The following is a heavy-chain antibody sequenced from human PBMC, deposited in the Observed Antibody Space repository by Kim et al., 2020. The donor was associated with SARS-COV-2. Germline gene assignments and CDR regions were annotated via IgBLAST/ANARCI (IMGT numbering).Heavy chain of an antibody. CDR3: ARDLRADTSGNYYYGMDV. J-gene: IGHJ6*02. Sequence: SVKVSCKASGGTFSRYAINWVRQAPGQGLEWMGGIIPMSGTTNYAQKFKGRVTITADESTSTAYMELSSLRSEDAAVFYCARDLRADTSGNYYYGMDVWGQGTTVTVSS. CDR1: GGTFSRYA. D-gene: IGHD3-22*01. V-gene: IGHV1-69*13. CDR2: IIPMSGTT.